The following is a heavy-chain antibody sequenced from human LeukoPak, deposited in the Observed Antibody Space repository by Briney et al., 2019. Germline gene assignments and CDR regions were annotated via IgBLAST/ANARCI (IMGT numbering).Heavy chain of an antibody. V-gene: IGHV3-72*01. Sequence: GGSLRLSCAASGFTSSDHYMDWVRQAPGKGLEWVGRTRNKANSYTTEFAASVKGRFTISRDDSRNSLYLQMNSLKTDDTAVYYCIRTVCNSGCYFDYWGQGTLVTVSS. D-gene: IGHD6-19*01. CDR2: TRNKANSYTT. CDR3: IRTVCNSGCYFDY. CDR1: GFTSSDHY. J-gene: IGHJ4*02.